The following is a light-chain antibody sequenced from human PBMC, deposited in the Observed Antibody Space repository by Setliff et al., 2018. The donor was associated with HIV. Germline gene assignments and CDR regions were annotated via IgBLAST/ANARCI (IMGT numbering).Light chain of an antibody. J-gene: IGLJ1*01. CDR1: SSDVGGYNY. CDR3: SSYAGSNNYV. CDR2: EVS. Sequence: ALTQPPSASGSPGQSVTISCTGTSSDVGGYNYVSWYQQHPGKAPKLMIYEVSKRPSGVPNRFSGSKSGNTASLTVSGLQAVDEADYYCSSYAGSNNYVFGTGTKVTVL. V-gene: IGLV2-8*01.